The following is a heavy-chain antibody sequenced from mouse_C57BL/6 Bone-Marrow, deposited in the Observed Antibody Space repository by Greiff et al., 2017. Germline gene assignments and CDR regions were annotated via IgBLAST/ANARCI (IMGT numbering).Heavy chain of an antibody. V-gene: IGHV5-6*02. CDR2: ISSGGSYT. CDR1: GFTFSSYG. CDR3: ARPDYYGSSPWFAY. J-gene: IGHJ3*01. Sequence: EVKLVESGGDLVKPGGSLKLSCAASGFTFSSYGMSWVRQTPDKRLEWVATISSGGSYTYSPDSVKGRFTISRDNAKNTLYLQMSSLKSEDTAMYYCARPDYYGSSPWFAYWGQGTLVTVSA. D-gene: IGHD1-1*01.